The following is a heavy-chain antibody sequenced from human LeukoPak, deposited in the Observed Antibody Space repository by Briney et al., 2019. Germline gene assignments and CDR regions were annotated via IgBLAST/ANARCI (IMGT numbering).Heavy chain of an antibody. CDR2: IIPILGIA. V-gene: IGHV1-69*04. CDR1: GGTFSSYT. D-gene: IGHD2-15*01. CDR3: VRDPNIVVVGRPNYFDY. Sequence: SVKVSCKASGGTFSSYTISWVRQAPGQGLEWMGRIIPILGIANYAQKFQGRVTITADKSTSTAYMELSSLRSEDTAVYYCVRDPNIVVVGRPNYFDYWGQGTLVTVS. J-gene: IGHJ4*02.